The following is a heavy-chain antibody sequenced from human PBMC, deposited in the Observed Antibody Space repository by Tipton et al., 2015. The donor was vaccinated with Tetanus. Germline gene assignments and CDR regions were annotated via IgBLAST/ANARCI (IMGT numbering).Heavy chain of an antibody. CDR3: ARGKRVGGMDV. D-gene: IGHD2-15*01. J-gene: IGHJ6*02. CDR2: IYYSGST. Sequence: GLVKPSETLSLTCTVSGGSISSYYWGWIRQPPGKGLEWIGSIYYSGSTYYNPSLKSRVTISVDTSKNQFSLKLSSVTAADTAVYYCARGKRVGGMDVWGQGTTVTVSS. V-gene: IGHV4-39*01. CDR1: GGSISSYY.